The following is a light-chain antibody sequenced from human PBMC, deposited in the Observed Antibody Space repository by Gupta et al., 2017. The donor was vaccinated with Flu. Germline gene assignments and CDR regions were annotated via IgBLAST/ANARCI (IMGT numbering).Light chain of an antibody. CDR2: KAS. J-gene: IGKJ1*01. Sequence: DIQMTQSPSTLSASVGDRVTITCRASQSISSWLAWYQQKPGKAPKLLIYKASSLESGVPSRFSGSGSGTEFTPTISSLQPDDFATYYCQQYNSYSLTFGQGTKVEIK. CDR3: QQYNSYSLT. CDR1: QSISSW. V-gene: IGKV1-5*03.